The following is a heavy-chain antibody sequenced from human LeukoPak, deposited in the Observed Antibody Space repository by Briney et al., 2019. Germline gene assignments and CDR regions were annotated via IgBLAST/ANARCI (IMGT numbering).Heavy chain of an antibody. CDR1: GGSFSGYY. CDR3: ARVAVGAAPDAFDI. V-gene: IGHV4-34*01. J-gene: IGHJ3*02. Sequence: PSETLSLTRAVYGGSFSGYYWSWIRQPPGKGLEWIGEINHSGSTNYNPSLKSRVTISVDTSKNQFSLKLSSVTAADTAVYYCARVAVGAAPDAFDIWGQGTMVTVSS. D-gene: IGHD1-26*01. CDR2: INHSGST.